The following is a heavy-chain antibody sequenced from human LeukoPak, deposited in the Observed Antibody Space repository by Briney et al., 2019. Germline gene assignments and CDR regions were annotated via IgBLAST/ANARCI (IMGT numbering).Heavy chain of an antibody. V-gene: IGHV3-15*01. CDR3: TTDELWFGEDLKYYYYGMDV. CDR2: IKSKTDGGTT. D-gene: IGHD3-10*01. CDR1: GFTFSNAW. J-gene: IGHJ6*02. Sequence: GGSLRLSCAASGFTFSNAWMSWVRQAPGKGLEWVGRIKSKTDGGTTDYAAPVKGRFTISRDDSKNTLYLQMNSLKTEDTAVYYCTTDELWFGEDLKYYYYGMDVWGQGTTVTVSS.